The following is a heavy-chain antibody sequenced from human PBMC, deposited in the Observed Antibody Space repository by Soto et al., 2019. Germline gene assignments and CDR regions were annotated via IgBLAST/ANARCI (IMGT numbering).Heavy chain of an antibody. CDR3: AKDPVIAVAGDDAFDI. V-gene: IGHV3-23*01. Sequence: GGSLRLSCAASGFTFSSYAMSWVRQAPGKGLEWVSAISGSGGSTYYADSVKGRFTISRDNSKNTLYLQMNSLRAEDTAVYYCAKDPVIAVAGDDAFDIWGQGTMVTVSS. J-gene: IGHJ3*02. CDR1: GFTFSSYA. CDR2: ISGSGGST. D-gene: IGHD6-19*01.